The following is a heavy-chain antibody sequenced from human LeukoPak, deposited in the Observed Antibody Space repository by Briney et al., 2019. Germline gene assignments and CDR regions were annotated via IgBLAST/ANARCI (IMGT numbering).Heavy chain of an antibody. V-gene: IGHV4-31*03. CDR2: MYYSGSS. D-gene: IGHD5-12*01. J-gene: IGHJ4*02. Sequence: SHTLSLTCTVSGGSISGDGYFWSWIRQHPGRGLEWIGYMYYSGSSYYNPSLKSRVTISVDTSKNQFSLKLSSVTAADTAVYYCARDRSGLYYFDYWGQGTLVTVSS. CDR3: ARDRSGLYYFDY. CDR1: GGSISGDGYF.